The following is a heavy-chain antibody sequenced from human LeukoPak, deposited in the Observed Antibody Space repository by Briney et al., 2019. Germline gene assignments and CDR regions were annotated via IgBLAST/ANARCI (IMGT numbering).Heavy chain of an antibody. J-gene: IGHJ4*02. D-gene: IGHD6-6*01. CDR1: GFTVNNNY. CDR3: AGRALPPDC. Sequence: QPGGSLRLSCAASGFTVNNNYMSWVRQAPGKGLEWVSVIYKDDSTYYADSVKGRFTIFRDNSKNTLFLQMNNLRAEDTAVYYCAGRALPPDCWGRGTLVAVSS. CDR2: IYKDDST. V-gene: IGHV3-53*01.